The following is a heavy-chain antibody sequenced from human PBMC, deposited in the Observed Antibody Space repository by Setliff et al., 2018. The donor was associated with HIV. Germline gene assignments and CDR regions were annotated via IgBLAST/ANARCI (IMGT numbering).Heavy chain of an antibody. J-gene: IGHJ5*02. CDR2: ISYSTGYI. V-gene: IGHV3-21*01. CDR3: ARGVAAAGWFDP. Sequence: GGSLRLSCAASGFTFSSYTMNWVRQAPGKGLEWVSSISYSTGYIYYADSVKGRFTISRDNAKSSLYLQMNSLRAEDTAVYYCARGVAAAGWFDPWGQGTLGTVSS. CDR1: GFTFSSYT. D-gene: IGHD6-13*01.